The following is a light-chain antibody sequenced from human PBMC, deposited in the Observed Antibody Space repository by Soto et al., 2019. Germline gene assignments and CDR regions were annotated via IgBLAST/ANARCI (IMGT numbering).Light chain of an antibody. CDR1: SSDVGGYNY. CDR2: DVS. J-gene: IGLJ2*01. CDR3: SSYTGSSTPLV. Sequence: QSVLTQPASVSGSPGQSITISCTGTSSDVGGYNYVSWYQQHPGKAPKLMIYDVSNRPSGVSNRFSGSKSGNTASLTISGLRAEDEADYYCSSYTGSSTPLVFGGGTKVTVL. V-gene: IGLV2-14*01.